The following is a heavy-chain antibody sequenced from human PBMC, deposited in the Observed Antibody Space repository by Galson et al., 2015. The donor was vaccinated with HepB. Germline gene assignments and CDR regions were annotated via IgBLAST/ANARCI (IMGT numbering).Heavy chain of an antibody. Sequence: SVKVSCKASGYTFTSYAMNWVRQAPGQGLEWMGWINTNTGNPTYAQGFTGRFVFSLDTSVSTAYLQISSLKAEDTAVYYCARGRRPMPKSYSGYDFGGYWGQGTLVTVSS. J-gene: IGHJ4*02. V-gene: IGHV7-4-1*02. D-gene: IGHD5-12*01. CDR2: INTNTGNP. CDR3: ARGRRPMPKSYSGYDFGGY. CDR1: GYTFTSYA.